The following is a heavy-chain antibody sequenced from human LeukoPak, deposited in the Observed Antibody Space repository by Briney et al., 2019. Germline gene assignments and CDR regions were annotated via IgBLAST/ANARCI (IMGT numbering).Heavy chain of an antibody. CDR1: GGTFSSYA. J-gene: IGHJ4*02. CDR2: IIPIFGTA. Sequence: SVKVSCKASGGTFSSYAISWVRQAPGQGLEWMEGIIPIFGTANYAQKFQGRVTITTDESTSTAYMELSSLRSEDTAVYYCAREKYYYDSGGYPQPLDYWGQGTLVTVSS. CDR3: AREKYYYDSGGYPQPLDY. D-gene: IGHD3-22*01. V-gene: IGHV1-69*05.